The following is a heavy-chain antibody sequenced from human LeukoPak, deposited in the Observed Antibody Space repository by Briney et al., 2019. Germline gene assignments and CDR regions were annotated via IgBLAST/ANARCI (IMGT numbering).Heavy chain of an antibody. CDR1: GGSISSGGYY. CDR2: IYYSGST. D-gene: IGHD6-13*01. CDR3: ARDRQQLVRGDYFDH. V-gene: IGHV4-39*07. Sequence: PSETLSLTFTVSGGSISSGGYYWGWIRQPPGKGLEWIGSIYYSGSTYYNPSLKSRVTISVDTSKNQFSLKVSSLTAADTAVYYCARDRQQLVRGDYFDHWGQGALVTVSS. J-gene: IGHJ4*02.